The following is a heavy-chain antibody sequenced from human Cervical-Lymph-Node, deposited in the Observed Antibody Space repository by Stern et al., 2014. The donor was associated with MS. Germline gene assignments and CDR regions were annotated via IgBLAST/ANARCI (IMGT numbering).Heavy chain of an antibody. D-gene: IGHD4-17*01. CDR1: GDSFTSYW. V-gene: IGHV5-51*01. CDR2: IYPGDSDT. J-gene: IGHJ5*02. Sequence: EVQLVQSRADVKKPGESLKISCKGSGDSFTSYWIGWGRQMPGKGLGGVGYIYPGDSDTKYSPSFQGQVTISADKTISSAYLQWSSLKASDTAMYYCARHLDGTDYGDPWGQGTLVTVSS. CDR3: ARHLDGTDYGDP.